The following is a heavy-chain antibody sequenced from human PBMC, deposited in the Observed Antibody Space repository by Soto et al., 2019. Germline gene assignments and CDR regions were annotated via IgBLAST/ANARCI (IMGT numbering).Heavy chain of an antibody. CDR2: ISSSSSYI. V-gene: IGHV3-21*01. J-gene: IGHJ3*02. CDR1: GFTFSSYS. Sequence: GGSLRLSCAASGFTFSSYSMNWVRQAPGKGLEWVSSISSSSSYIYYADSVKGRFTISRDNAKNSLYLQMNSLRAEDTAVYYCAKEVRYYYDSRGVDAFDIWGQGTMVTVSS. CDR3: AKEVRYYYDSRGVDAFDI. D-gene: IGHD3-22*01.